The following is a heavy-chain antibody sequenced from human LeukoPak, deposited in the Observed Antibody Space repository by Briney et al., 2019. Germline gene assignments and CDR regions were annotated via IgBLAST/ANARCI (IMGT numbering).Heavy chain of an antibody. D-gene: IGHD3-9*01. V-gene: IGHV4-59*08. CDR3: ARQISEHFDWSFDY. CDR1: GGSLSSYY. CDR2: IYYSGST. J-gene: IGHJ4*02. Sequence: SETLCLSCTVSGGSLSSYYWSWVRQPPGKGLEWVWYIYYSGSTDYNPSLKSRVTILVYTSKNQCSLKLSSLTAADPTVYYFARQISEHFDWSFDYWGQGTLVTVSS.